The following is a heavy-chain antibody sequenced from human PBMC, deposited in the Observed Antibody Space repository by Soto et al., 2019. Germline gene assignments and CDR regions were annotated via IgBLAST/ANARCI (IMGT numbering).Heavy chain of an antibody. CDR1: GYIFKNYY. D-gene: IGHD3-3*01. Sequence: QVQLVQSGAEVKKPGASVKISCETSGYIFKNYYIHWVRHAPGQGLEWMAIFNPFSGATNYEQRLHGRVTATMDMSTSTVYMELNNLRSEDTAMYYCARDLTSGDYWGQGTLISVYS. CDR3: ARDLTSGDY. V-gene: IGHV1-46*02. CDR2: FNPFSGAT. J-gene: IGHJ4*01.